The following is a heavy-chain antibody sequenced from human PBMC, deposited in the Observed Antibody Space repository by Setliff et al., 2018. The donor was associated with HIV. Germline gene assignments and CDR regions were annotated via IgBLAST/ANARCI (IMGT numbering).Heavy chain of an antibody. CDR2: IIPMYNIP. CDR1: GGTLSNYV. D-gene: IGHD6-13*01. J-gene: IGHJ3*02. Sequence: ASVKVSCKTSGGTLSNYVITWVRQAPGQGLEWMGMIIPMYNIPAYAQKFQGRVTFTADESTSTAYMELSSPSSEDTAVYYCARDQTGVAAAAFGGGSAWSDEGFDIWGQGTMVTVS. V-gene: IGHV1-69*13. CDR3: ARDQTGVAAAAFGGGSAWSDEGFDI.